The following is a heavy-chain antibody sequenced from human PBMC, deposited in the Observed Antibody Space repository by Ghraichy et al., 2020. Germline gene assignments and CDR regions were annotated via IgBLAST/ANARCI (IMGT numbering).Heavy chain of an antibody. Sequence: SETLSLTCTVSGGSISSSSYYWGWIRQPPGKGLEWIGSIYYSGSTYYNPSLKSRVTISVDTSKNQFSLKLSSVTAADTAVYYCARVIPMRKRGITMIVVQGLYFDYWGQGTLVTVSS. CDR2: IYYSGST. CDR3: ARVIPMRKRGITMIVVQGLYFDY. D-gene: IGHD3-22*01. CDR1: GGSISSSSYY. V-gene: IGHV4-39*01. J-gene: IGHJ4*02.